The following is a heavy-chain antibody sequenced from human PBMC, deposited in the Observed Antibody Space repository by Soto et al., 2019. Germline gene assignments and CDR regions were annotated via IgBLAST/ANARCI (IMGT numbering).Heavy chain of an antibody. V-gene: IGHV3-15*01. J-gene: IGHJ4*02. CDR1: GFTFSNAW. Sequence: EVQLVESGGGLVKPGGSLRLSCAASGFTFSNAWMSWVRQAPGKGLEWVGRIKSKTDGGTTDYAAPVKGRFTISRDDSKNTRYLQMNSLKAEDTAVYYWTTGYRYFDWPVVYWGQGTLVTVSS. D-gene: IGHD3-9*01. CDR3: TTGYRYFDWPVVY. CDR2: IKSKTDGGTT.